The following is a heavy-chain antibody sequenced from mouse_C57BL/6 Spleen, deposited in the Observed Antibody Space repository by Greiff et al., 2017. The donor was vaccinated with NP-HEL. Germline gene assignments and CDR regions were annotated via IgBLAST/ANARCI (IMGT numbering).Heavy chain of an antibody. CDR3: ARIKKIVATYFDY. CDR1: GYTFTSYW. CDR2: TNPTNGRT. Sequence: VQLQQSGAELVKAGASVKMSCKASGYTFTSYWMHWVKQRLGQGLEWFAETNPTNGRTYYNEKFKSKATLTVDKSSSTAYMLLSGPTFEDSVVYYCARIKKIVATYFDYWGQGTTLIVSS. D-gene: IGHD1-1*01. J-gene: IGHJ2*01. V-gene: IGHV1S81*02.